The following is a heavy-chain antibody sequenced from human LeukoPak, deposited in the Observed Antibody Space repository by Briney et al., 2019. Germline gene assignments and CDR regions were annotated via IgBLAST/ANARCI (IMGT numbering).Heavy chain of an antibody. CDR2: INTDGSST. CDR1: GFTFSSYW. V-gene: IGHV3-74*01. Sequence: GGSLRLSCAASGFTFSSYWMHWVRQAPGKGLVWVSRINTDGSSTSYADSVKGRFTISRDNAKNTLYLQMNSLRAEDTAVYYCARDLRYYDILTGYMFDYWGQRTLVTVSS. D-gene: IGHD3-9*01. J-gene: IGHJ4*02. CDR3: ARDLRYYDILTGYMFDY.